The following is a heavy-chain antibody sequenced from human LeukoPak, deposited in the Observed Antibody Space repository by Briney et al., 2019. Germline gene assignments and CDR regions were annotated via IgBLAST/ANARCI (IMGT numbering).Heavy chain of an antibody. CDR1: GFTFSHYA. D-gene: IGHD5-18*01. V-gene: IGHV3-23*01. CDR3: AKGPTYGYHA. CDR2: TSGDGGII. Sequence: PGGSLRLSCAASGFTFSHYAMTWVRRAPGKGLEWVSGTSGDGGIIYYADSVKGRFTISRDNSENTLYLQINNLRAEDTAVYYCAKGPTYGYHAWGRGTLVTVSS. J-gene: IGHJ5*02.